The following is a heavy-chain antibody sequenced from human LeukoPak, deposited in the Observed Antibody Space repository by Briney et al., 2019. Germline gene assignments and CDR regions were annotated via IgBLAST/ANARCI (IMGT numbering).Heavy chain of an antibody. D-gene: IGHD6-13*01. CDR1: GGSISGYY. V-gene: IGHV4-59*01. J-gene: IGHJ4*02. Sequence: SETLSLTCTVSGGSISGYYWSWIRQPPGKGLEWIGYVYNSGNSDYNPSLKSRVSILVDTSKNQLSLKLSSVTAADTAVYYCARAHSNNWRFDYWGQGTLVTVSS. CDR3: ARAHSNNWRFDY. CDR2: VYNSGNS.